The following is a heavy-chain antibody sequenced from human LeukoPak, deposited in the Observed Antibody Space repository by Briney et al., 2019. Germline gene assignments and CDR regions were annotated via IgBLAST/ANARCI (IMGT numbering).Heavy chain of an antibody. CDR1: GFTFSSYE. J-gene: IGHJ4*02. CDR3: ARVVEMATIDY. Sequence: PGGSLRLSCAASGFTFSSYEMNWVRQAPGKGLEWVSYISSSGSTIYYADSVKGRFTISRDNAKNSLYLQMNSLRAEDTAVYYCARVVEMATIDYWGQGTLVTVS. V-gene: IGHV3-48*03. CDR2: ISSSGSTI. D-gene: IGHD5-24*01.